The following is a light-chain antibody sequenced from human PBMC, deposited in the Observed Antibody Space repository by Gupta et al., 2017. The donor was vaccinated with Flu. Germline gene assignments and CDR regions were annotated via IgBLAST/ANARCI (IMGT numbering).Light chain of an antibody. CDR3: QQSESYPLT. J-gene: IGKJ1*01. Sequence: TFSVSPSERATIACTGRPSEGSTCLAWYQQKPGKGPSLLIYGASTVETGIPSRFSGSGSGTTFTLTISSLQPEDFASYYCQQSESYPLTFGQGTQVEIK. V-gene: IGKV1D-12*01. CDR2: GAS. CDR1: EGSTC.